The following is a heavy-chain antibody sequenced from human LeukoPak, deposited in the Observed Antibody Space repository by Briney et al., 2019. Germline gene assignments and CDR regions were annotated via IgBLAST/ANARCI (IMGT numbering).Heavy chain of an antibody. D-gene: IGHD6-13*01. J-gene: IGHJ4*02. V-gene: IGHV4-61*02. CDR2: IYTSGST. CDR1: GGSISSGSYY. Sequence: SETLSLTCTVSGGSISSGSYYWSWIRQPAGKGLEWIGRIYTSGSTNYNPSLKSRVTISVDTSKNQFSLKLSSVTAADTAVYYCAKDLSVRVAAAGIKVGYFDYWGQGTLVTVSS. CDR3: AKDLSVRVAAAGIKVGYFDY.